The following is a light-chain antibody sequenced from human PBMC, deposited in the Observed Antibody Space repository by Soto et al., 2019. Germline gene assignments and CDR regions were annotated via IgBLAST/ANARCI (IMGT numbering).Light chain of an antibody. Sequence: QSALTQPPSASGSPGQSVTISCTGTSSDVGGYNYVSWYQQHPGKAPKLVIYEVTKRPSGVPDRFSGSRSGNTASLTVSGLQAEDEADYYCGSYGGSNNLIFGGGTQLTVL. CDR1: SSDVGGYNY. V-gene: IGLV2-8*01. CDR3: GSYGGSNNLI. CDR2: EVT. J-gene: IGLJ2*01.